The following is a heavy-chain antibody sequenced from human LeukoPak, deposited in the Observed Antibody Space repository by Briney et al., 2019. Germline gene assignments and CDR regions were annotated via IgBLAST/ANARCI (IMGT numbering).Heavy chain of an antibody. Sequence: GESLKISCKGSGYSFTSYWIGWVRQMPGKGLEWMGIIYPGDSETRYSPSFQGQVTISADKSISTAYLQWSSLRASDTAMYYCARRTVTTLYYFDYWGQGTLVTVSS. J-gene: IGHJ4*02. CDR1: GYSFTSYW. CDR3: ARRTVTTLYYFDY. D-gene: IGHD4-11*01. CDR2: IYPGDSET. V-gene: IGHV5-51*01.